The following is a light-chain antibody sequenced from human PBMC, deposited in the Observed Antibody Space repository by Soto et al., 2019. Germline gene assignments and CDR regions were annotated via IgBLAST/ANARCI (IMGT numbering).Light chain of an antibody. CDR2: KAS. J-gene: IGKJ1*01. Sequence: DIQMTQSPSTLSASVGDRVAITCRASQSINNLLVWYQQKPGKAPKLLIYKASRLESGAPSRFSGSGSGTEFTLTISSLQPDDFATYYCQQYYSYPWTFGQGTKVEIK. CDR1: QSINNL. V-gene: IGKV1-5*03. CDR3: QQYYSYPWT.